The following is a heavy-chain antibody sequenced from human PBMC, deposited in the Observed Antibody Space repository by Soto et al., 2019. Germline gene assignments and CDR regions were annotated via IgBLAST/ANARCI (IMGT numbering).Heavy chain of an antibody. Sequence: ASVKVSCKASGYTFTGYYMHWVRQAPGQGLEWMGGIIPIFGTANYAQKFQGRVTITADESTSTAYMELSSLRSEDTAVYYCASQRSRRSLLEYWSQGTLVTVSS. J-gene: IGHJ4*02. CDR3: ASQRSRRSLLEY. V-gene: IGHV1-69*13. CDR1: GYTFTGYY. CDR2: IIPIFGTA. D-gene: IGHD3-10*01.